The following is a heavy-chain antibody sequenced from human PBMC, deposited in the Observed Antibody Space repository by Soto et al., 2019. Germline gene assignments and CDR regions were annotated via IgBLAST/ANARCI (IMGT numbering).Heavy chain of an antibody. J-gene: IGHJ6*03. V-gene: IGHV4-59*01. CDR2: IYYSGST. CDR3: ARVGGNYDFWSGYYFRGKYYYYYMDV. D-gene: IGHD3-3*01. CDR1: GGSISSYY. Sequence: SETLSLTCTVSGGSISSYYWSWIRQPPGKGLEWIGYIYYSGSTNYNPSLKSRVTISVDTSKNQFSLKLSSVTAADTAVYYCARVGGNYDFWSGYYFRGKYYYYYMDVWGKGTTVTVSS.